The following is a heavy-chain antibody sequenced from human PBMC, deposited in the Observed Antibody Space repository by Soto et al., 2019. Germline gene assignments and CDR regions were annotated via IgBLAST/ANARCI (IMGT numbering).Heavy chain of an antibody. Sequence: PGGSLRLSCAASGFTFSSYGMHWVRQAPGKGLEWVAVIWYDGSNKYYADSVKGRFTISRDNSKNTLYLQMNSLRAEDTAVYYCARERYSSGSYYFDSRGQGILVTVYS. V-gene: IGHV3-33*01. D-gene: IGHD6-19*01. J-gene: IGHJ4*02. CDR3: ARERYSSGSYYFDS. CDR2: IWYDGSNK. CDR1: GFTFSSYG.